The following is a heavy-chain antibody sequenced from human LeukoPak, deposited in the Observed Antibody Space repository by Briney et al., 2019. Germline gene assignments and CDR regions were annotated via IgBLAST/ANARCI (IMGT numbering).Heavy chain of an antibody. V-gene: IGHV3-48*03. Sequence: GGSLRLSCAASGFTFSSYEMNWVRQAPGKGLEWVSYISSSGSTIYYADSVKGRFTISRDNAKNPLYLQMNSLRAEDTAVYYCARGLGYCSGGSCYRGSGYYYYGMDVWGQGTTVTVSS. CDR1: GFTFSSYE. D-gene: IGHD2-15*01. CDR3: ARGLGYCSGGSCYRGSGYYYYGMDV. CDR2: ISSSGSTI. J-gene: IGHJ6*02.